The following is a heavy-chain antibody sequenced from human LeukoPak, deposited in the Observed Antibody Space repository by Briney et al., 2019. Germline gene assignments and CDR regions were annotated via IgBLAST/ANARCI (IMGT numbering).Heavy chain of an antibody. Sequence: PGGSLRLSCAASGFTFSSYGMSWVRQAPGKGLEWVSAISGSGGSTYYADSVKGRFTISRDNSKNTLYLQMNSLRAEDTAVYYCAKDFYYDSSGYPSNLRFAFDYWGQGTLVTVSS. V-gene: IGHV3-23*01. CDR2: ISGSGGST. CDR1: GFTFSSYG. CDR3: AKDFYYDSSGYPSNLRFAFDY. D-gene: IGHD3-22*01. J-gene: IGHJ4*02.